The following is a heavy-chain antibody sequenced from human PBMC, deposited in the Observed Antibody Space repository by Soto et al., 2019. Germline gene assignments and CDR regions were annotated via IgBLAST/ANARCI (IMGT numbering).Heavy chain of an antibody. CDR2: ISYDGSNK. J-gene: IGHJ4*02. V-gene: IGHV3-30*18. CDR1: GFTFSSYG. D-gene: IGHD6-6*01. CDR3: AKEAPCRDSSSCAFDY. Sequence: GGSLRLSCAASGFTFSSYGMHWVRQAPGKGLEWVAVISYDGSNKYYADSVKGRFTISRDNSKNTLYLQMNSLRAEDTAVYYCAKEAPCRDSSSCAFDYWGQGTLVTVSS.